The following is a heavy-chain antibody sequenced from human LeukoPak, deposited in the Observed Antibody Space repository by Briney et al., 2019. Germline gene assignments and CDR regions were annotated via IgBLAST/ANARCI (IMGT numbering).Heavy chain of an antibody. CDR3: ARPGTTLYYAMDV. D-gene: IGHD4-11*01. CDR2: TYSGGNT. CDR1: GXSVSSIY. Sequence: GESLRLSCVVSGXSVSSIYMSWVRQAPGKGLEWVSVTYSGGNTYYADSVKGRFTISRDNSKNTLYLQMSSLRVDDTAVYYCARPGTTLYYAMDVWGQGTAVSVSS. J-gene: IGHJ6*02. V-gene: IGHV3-66*04.